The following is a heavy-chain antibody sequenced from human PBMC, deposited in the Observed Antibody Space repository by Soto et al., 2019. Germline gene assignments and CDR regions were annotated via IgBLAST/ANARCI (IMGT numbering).Heavy chain of an antibody. CDR3: TTASLTPYYDFWSGPLLGN. V-gene: IGHV3-15*07. J-gene: IGHJ4*02. CDR1: GFTFSNAW. D-gene: IGHD3-3*01. Sequence: GGSLRLSCAASGFTFSNAWMNWVRQAPGKGLEWVGRIKSKTDGGTTDYAAPVKGRFTISRDDSKNTLYLQMNSLKTEDTAVYYCTTASLTPYYDFWSGPLLGNWGQGTLVTVSS. CDR2: IKSKTDGGTT.